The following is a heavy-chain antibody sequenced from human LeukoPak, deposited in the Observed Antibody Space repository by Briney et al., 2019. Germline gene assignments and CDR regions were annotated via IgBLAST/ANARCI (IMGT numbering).Heavy chain of an antibody. J-gene: IGHJ4*02. Sequence: GGPLRLPCAASGFTFSIYWMTWVRQAPGKGLEWVAHINQDGSKEYYMDSVKARFTISRDNAKNSLSLQMNSLRAEDTAVYYCVRDGGVSGYDLLDYWGQGTLVTVSS. CDR3: VRDGGVSGYDLLDY. V-gene: IGHV3-7*01. CDR2: INQDGSKE. CDR1: GFTFSIYW. D-gene: IGHD5-12*01.